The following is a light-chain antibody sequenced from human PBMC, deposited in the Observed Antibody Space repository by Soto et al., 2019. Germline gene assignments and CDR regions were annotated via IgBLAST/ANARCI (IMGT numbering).Light chain of an antibody. J-gene: IGKJ4*01. CDR3: QQYHTLPIT. CDR2: GTS. Sequence: DIQMTQSPSSLSASVGDRVTITCQASQGINNYLNWYQQKPGNAPKLLIFGTSDLETGVPSRFSGRGSGTDFTFTISSLQPEDVAAYYCQQYHTLPITFGGGTKVDIK. V-gene: IGKV1-33*01. CDR1: QGINNY.